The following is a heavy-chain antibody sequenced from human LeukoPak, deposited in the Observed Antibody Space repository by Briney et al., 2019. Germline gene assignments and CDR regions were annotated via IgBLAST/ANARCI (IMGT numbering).Heavy chain of an antibody. V-gene: IGHV1-18*01. D-gene: IGHD2-15*01. CDR1: GYTFTSYG. CDR2: ISAYNGNT. J-gene: IGHJ4*02. CDR3: AREQLYCSGGSCYSVSDY. Sequence: ASVKVSCKASGYTFTSYGISWVRQAPGQGLEWMGWISAYNGNTNYAQKLQGRVTMTTDTSTSTAYMELRSLRSDDTAVYYCAREQLYCSGGSCYSVSDYWGQGTLVTVSP.